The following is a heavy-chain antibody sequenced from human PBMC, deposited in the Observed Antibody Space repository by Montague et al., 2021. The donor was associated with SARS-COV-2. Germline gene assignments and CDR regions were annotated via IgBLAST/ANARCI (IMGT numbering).Heavy chain of an antibody. D-gene: IGHD4-17*01. CDR1: GFSLSTSGMC. CDR2: IDWDDDK. V-gene: IGHV2-70*11. CDR3: ARTMTTMTTAYGSGDYYYGMDV. Sequence: PALVTPTQTLTLTCTFSGFSLSTSGMCVSWIRQPPGKALEWLARIDWDDDKYYSTSLKTRLTISKDTSKNQVVLTMTNMDPVDTATYYCARTMTTMTTAYGSGDYYYGMDVWGQGTTVTVSS. J-gene: IGHJ6*02.